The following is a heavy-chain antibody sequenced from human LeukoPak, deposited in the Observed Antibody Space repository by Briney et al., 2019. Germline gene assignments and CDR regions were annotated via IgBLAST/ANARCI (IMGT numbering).Heavy chain of an antibody. CDR3: GGDSFPVDY. V-gene: IGHV3-74*03. J-gene: IGHJ4*02. D-gene: IGHD2/OR15-2a*01. CDR2: INNDGSGT. CDR1: GFTFSNYW. Sequence: GGSLRLSCVASGFTFSNYWMHWVRQAPGKGPVWVSRINNDGSGTTYADSVKGRFTISRDNARNTLYLQMNSLRAEDTAVYYCGGDSFPVDYWGQGTPVTVSS.